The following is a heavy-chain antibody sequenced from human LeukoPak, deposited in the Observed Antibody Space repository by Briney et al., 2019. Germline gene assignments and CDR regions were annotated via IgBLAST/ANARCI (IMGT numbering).Heavy chain of an antibody. D-gene: IGHD6-19*01. CDR2: IYYSGNT. V-gene: IGHV4-39*07. CDR1: GGSISSSSYY. CDR3: ARNKESSGWYSY. Sequence: PSETLSLTCTVSGGSISSSSYYWGWIRQPPGKGLEWVGSIYYSGNTYYNPSLKRRVTIPVDTSKNQFSLKLSSVTAADTAVYYCARNKESSGWYSYWGQGTLVTVSS. J-gene: IGHJ4*02.